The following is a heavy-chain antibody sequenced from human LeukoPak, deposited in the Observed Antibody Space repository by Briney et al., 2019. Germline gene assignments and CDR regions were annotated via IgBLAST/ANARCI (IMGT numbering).Heavy chain of an antibody. V-gene: IGHV4-39*01. D-gene: IGHD1-26*01. CDR2: TXYSGST. CDR3: ARXSGSYYAPFDY. CDR1: GGXISSSXXX. J-gene: IGHJ4*02. Sequence: SETLSLXCTVSGGXISSSXXXXXXXRQPXXXXXXWIGSTXYSGSTYYNPSLKSRXXISVDTSKNQFSLKLSSVTAADTAVYYCARXSGSYYAPFDYWGQGTLVTVSS.